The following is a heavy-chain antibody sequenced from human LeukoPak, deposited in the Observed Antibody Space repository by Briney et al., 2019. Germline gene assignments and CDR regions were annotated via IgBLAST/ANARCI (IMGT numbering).Heavy chain of an antibody. V-gene: IGHV3-48*04. D-gene: IGHD3-10*01. CDR3: ARDYYGSGSYSWVYYYYMDV. Sequence: PGGSLRLSCAASGFTFSSYGMRWVRQAPGKGLEWVSYISSSGSTIYYADSVKGRFTISRDNAKNSLYLQMNSLRAEDTAVYYCARDYYGSGSYSWVYYYYMDVWGKGTTVTISS. CDR2: ISSSGSTI. CDR1: GFTFSSYG. J-gene: IGHJ6*03.